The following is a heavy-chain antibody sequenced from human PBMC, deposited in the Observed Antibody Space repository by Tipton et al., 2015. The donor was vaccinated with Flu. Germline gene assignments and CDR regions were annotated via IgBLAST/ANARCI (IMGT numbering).Heavy chain of an antibody. D-gene: IGHD1-26*01. CDR3: ARGGWEPHGGWFDP. J-gene: IGHJ5*02. CDR2: VYYNGAT. CDR1: GDSIRGSDFY. V-gene: IGHV4-61*05. Sequence: LRLSCAVSGDSIRGSDFYWGWIRQSPGKGLEWIGQVYYNGATSYNPSLKSRVTISLDKSKNQFSVNLISMTAADSAVFYCARGGWEPHGGWFDPWGQGILVTV.